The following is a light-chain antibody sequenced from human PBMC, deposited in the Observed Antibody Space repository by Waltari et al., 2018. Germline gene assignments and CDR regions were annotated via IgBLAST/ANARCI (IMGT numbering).Light chain of an antibody. CDR3: QVWDANNEPGL. CDR1: NIGSKS. CDR2: YDS. Sequence: SYVVTQSPSVSVAPGETARITCGGDNIGSKSVHWYQQRPGQAPVLVISYDSDRPSGIPGRFSGSNSGNTATLTISWVEAEDEADYYCQVWDANNEPGLFGTGTEVTV. J-gene: IGLJ1*01. V-gene: IGLV3-21*01.